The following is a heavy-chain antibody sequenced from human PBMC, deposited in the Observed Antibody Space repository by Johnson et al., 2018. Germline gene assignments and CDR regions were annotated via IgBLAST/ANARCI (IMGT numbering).Heavy chain of an antibody. CDR3: ARLGTDGDGAFDI. Sequence: QVQLVESGGGVVQPGRSLRLSCTASGFMISTYAMHWVRQAPGKGLEWVAVISYDGSNKYYADSVKGRFTVSRDTSKNTLYVQMNSLRPEDTGVYYCARLGTDGDGAFDIWGQGTMVTVSS. J-gene: IGHJ3*02. D-gene: IGHD3-16*01. V-gene: IGHV3-30-3*01. CDR1: GFMISTYA. CDR2: ISYDGSNK.